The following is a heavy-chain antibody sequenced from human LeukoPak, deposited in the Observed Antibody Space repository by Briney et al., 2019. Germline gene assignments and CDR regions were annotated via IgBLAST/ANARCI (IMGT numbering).Heavy chain of an antibody. CDR3: ARDYYDSSGYSLPFDH. Sequence: SETLSLTCTVSGGSISSSSYYWGWIRQPPGKGLEWIGSIYHSGSTYYNPSLKSRVTISVDTSKNQFSLKLSSVTAADTAVYYCARDYYDSSGYSLPFDHWGQGTLVTVSS. V-gene: IGHV4-39*07. CDR1: GGSISSSSYY. J-gene: IGHJ4*02. CDR2: IYHSGST. D-gene: IGHD3-22*01.